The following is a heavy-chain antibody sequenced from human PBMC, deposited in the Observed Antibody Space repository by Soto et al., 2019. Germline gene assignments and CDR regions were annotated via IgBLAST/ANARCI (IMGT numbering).Heavy chain of an antibody. CDR1: GGSISSSSYY. D-gene: IGHD1-26*01. V-gene: IGHV4-39*01. CDR2: IYYSGST. J-gene: IGHJ4*02. Sequence: SETLSLTCTVSGGSISSSSYYWGWIRQPPGKGLEWIGSIYYSGSTYYNPSLKSRVTISVDTSKNQFSLKLGSVTAADTAVYYCARLQWELLTGYYFDYWGQGTLVTVSS. CDR3: ARLQWELLTGYYFDY.